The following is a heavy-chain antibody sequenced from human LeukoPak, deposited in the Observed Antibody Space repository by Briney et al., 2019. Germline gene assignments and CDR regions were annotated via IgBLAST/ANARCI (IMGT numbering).Heavy chain of an antibody. V-gene: IGHV4-59*01. CDR1: GGSISSYY. J-gene: IGHJ4*02. D-gene: IGHD6-19*01. Sequence: SETLSLTCTVSGGSISSYYWSWIRQPPGKGLEWIGYIYYSGSTNYNPSLKSRVTISVDTSKNQFSLKLSSVTAADTAVYYCASGIAVAGTRGDYWGQGTLVAVSS. CDR3: ASGIAVAGTRGDY. CDR2: IYYSGST.